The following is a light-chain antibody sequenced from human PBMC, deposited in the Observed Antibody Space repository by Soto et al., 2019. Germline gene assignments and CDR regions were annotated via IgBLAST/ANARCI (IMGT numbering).Light chain of an antibody. CDR2: DAS. CDR3: QQRTNWPPLT. V-gene: IGKV3-11*01. Sequence: EIVLTQSPATLSLSPGERATLSCRASQSVGTYLAWYQQKPGQAPRLLIYDASNRATGIPARFSGSGSWTDFTLTISGLEPEDCAVYYCQQRTNWPPLTFGGGTKVEIK. CDR1: QSVGTY. J-gene: IGKJ4*01.